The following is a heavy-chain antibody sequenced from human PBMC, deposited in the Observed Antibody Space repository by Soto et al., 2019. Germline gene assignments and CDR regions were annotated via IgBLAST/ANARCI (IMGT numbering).Heavy chain of an antibody. CDR1: GGSISSYY. J-gene: IGHJ2*01. CDR3: ARFNGYFDL. Sequence: QVQLQESGPGLVKPSETLSLTCTVSGGSISSYYWSWIRQPPGKGLGWIGYIYYSGSTNYNPSLKRRVTIXVDTSKNQFSLKRSSVTAADTAVYYCARFNGYFDLWGRGTLVTVSS. CDR2: IYYSGST. V-gene: IGHV4-59*08.